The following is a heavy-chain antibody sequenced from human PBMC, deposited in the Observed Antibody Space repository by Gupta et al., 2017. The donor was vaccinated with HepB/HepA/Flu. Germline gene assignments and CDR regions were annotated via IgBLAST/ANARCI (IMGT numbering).Heavy chain of an antibody. V-gene: IGHV3-74*01. J-gene: IGHJ4*02. D-gene: IGHD6-19*01. Sequence: EVQLVESGGGLVQPGGSLRLSCAASGFTFSSYWMHWVRQAPGKGLVWVSRINSDGSSTSYADSVKGRFTISRDNAKNTLYLQMNSLRAEDTAVYYCARAVISSGCLRWWGQGTLVTVSS. CDR2: INSDGSST. CDR1: GFTFSSYW. CDR3: ARAVISSGCLRW.